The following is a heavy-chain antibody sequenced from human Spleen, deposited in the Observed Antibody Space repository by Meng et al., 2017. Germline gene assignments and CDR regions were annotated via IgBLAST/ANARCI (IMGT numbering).Heavy chain of an antibody. CDR3: ARDEDISAAGKLFGDY. CDR1: GYTFNGYA. J-gene: IGHJ4*02. D-gene: IGHD6-13*01. V-gene: IGHV1-18*01. Sequence: QVQLVQSGAEVKKPGASVKVSCKASGYTFNGYAMSWVRQAPGQGFEWMAWISAYDGDTHYAQRFQGRVTMTGDTSISTAYMELSGLRSDDTAMYYCARDEDISAAGKLFGDYWGQGILVTVSS. CDR2: ISAYDGDT.